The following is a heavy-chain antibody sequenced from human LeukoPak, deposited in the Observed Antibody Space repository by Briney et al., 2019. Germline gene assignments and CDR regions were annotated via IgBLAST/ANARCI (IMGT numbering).Heavy chain of an antibody. D-gene: IGHD6-13*01. Sequence: SGMSLRLSCAASGFTFSSYAMSWVRQAPGKGLEWVSDISVSGSRIYYADSVKGRFTISRDNSKNTLYLQMNSLRAEDTAVYYCAKEGRSSWYFHEVDYWGQGTLVTVSS. V-gene: IGHV3-23*01. J-gene: IGHJ4*02. CDR3: AKEGRSSWYFHEVDY. CDR1: GFTFSSYA. CDR2: ISVSGSRI.